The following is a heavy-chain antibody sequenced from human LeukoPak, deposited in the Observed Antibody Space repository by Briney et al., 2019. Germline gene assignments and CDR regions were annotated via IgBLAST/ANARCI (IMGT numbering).Heavy chain of an antibody. Sequence: GASVKVSCKASGYTFTSYGISWVRQAPGQGLEWMGWISAYNGNTNYAHKLQGRVTMTTDTSTSTAYMELRSLRSDDTAVYYCARGIGYYGSGSQQDLDYWGQGTLVTVSS. CDR3: ARGIGYYGSGSQQDLDY. V-gene: IGHV1-18*01. CDR2: ISAYNGNT. J-gene: IGHJ4*02. CDR1: GYTFTSYG. D-gene: IGHD3-10*01.